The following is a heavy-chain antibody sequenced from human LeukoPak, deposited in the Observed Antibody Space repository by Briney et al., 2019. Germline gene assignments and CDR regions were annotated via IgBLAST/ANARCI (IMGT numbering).Heavy chain of an antibody. J-gene: IGHJ4*02. Sequence: SGGSLRLSCAASGFTFSSYGMHWVRQAPGKGLEWVAVIWYGGSNKYYADSVKGRFTISRDNSKNTLYLQMNSLRAEDTAVYYCGVLQGGYWGQGTLVTVSS. CDR1: GFTFSSYG. CDR3: GVLQGGY. V-gene: IGHV3-33*08. D-gene: IGHD3-16*01. CDR2: IWYGGSNK.